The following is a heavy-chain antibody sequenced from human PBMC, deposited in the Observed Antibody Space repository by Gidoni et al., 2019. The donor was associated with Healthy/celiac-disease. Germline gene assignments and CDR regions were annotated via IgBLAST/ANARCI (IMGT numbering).Heavy chain of an antibody. D-gene: IGHD3-22*01. CDR2: IIPIFGTA. V-gene: IGHV1-69*01. Sequence: QVQLVQSGAEVKKPGSSVKVSCKASGGTFSSYAISWVRQAPGQGLEWMGGIIPIFGTANYAQKFQGRVTITADESTSTAYMELSSLRSEDTAVYYCASRATGYYYDSSGYGHFDYWGQGTLVTVSS. CDR3: ASRATGYYYDSSGYGHFDY. J-gene: IGHJ4*02. CDR1: GGTFSSYA.